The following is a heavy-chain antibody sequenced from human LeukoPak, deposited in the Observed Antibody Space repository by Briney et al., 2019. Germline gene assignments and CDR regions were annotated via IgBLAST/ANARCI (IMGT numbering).Heavy chain of an antibody. CDR2: ITGSGGST. V-gene: IGHV3-23*01. D-gene: IGHD3-10*01. J-gene: IGHJ4*02. CDR1: GFTFNSYV. CDR3: VKDELMVRGAPFDY. Sequence: PGGSLRLSCAASGFTFNSYVMGWVRQAPGKGLEWVSSITGSGGSTHYADSVRGRFTISRDNSRNTLYLQMNSLRAEDTAVYYCVKDELMVRGAPFDYWGQGTLLTVSS.